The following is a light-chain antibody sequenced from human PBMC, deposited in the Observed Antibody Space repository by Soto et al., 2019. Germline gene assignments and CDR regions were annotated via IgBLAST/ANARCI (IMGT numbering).Light chain of an antibody. CDR1: QSLNIY. Sequence: EIVLTQSPATLSLSPGERATLSCRASQSLNIYLAWYQQKPGQAPRLLIYDASNRATGIPARFSGSGSETDFTLTISSLEPEDVAVYYCQQRRSWPLTFGQGTRLEIK. J-gene: IGKJ5*01. V-gene: IGKV3-11*01. CDR2: DAS. CDR3: QQRRSWPLT.